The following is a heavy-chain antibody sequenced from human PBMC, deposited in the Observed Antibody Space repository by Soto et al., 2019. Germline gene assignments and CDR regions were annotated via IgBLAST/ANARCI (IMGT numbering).Heavy chain of an antibody. CDR2: IYWDDDK. CDR3: AHRGYMYGNWDHGYFDY. D-gene: IGHD7-27*01. V-gene: IGHV2-5*02. CDR1: GFSLTTSGVG. J-gene: IGHJ4*02. Sequence: QITLKESGPTRVKPTQTLALTCTFSGFSLTTSGVGVGWIRKTPGKALEWLAVIYWDDDKRYNPSLKNRLTITKDTSKNQVVLKMADMDHVDTGTYFCAHRGYMYGNWDHGYFDYWGQGTLVTVSS.